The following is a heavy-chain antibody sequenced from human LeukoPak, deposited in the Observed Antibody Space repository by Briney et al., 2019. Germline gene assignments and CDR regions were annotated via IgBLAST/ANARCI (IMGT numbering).Heavy chain of an antibody. Sequence: SETLSLTCTVSGCSISSYYWSWIRQPPGKGLEWIGYIYYSGSTNYNPSLKSRVTISVDTSKNQFSLKLSSVTAADTAVYYCARVDPDSSSTLEVFDYWGQGTLVTVSS. CDR1: GCSISSYY. J-gene: IGHJ4*02. CDR2: IYYSGST. V-gene: IGHV4-59*01. CDR3: ARVDPDSSSTLEVFDY. D-gene: IGHD6-6*01.